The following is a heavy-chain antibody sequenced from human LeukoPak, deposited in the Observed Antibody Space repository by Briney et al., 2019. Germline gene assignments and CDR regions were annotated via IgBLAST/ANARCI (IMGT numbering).Heavy chain of an antibody. CDR3: ARAIAVAGPGAFDI. J-gene: IGHJ3*02. CDR1: GDSVSSNSAA. Sequence: SQTLSLTCAISGDSVSSNSAAWNWIRQSPSRGLEWLGRTYYRSKWYNDYAVSVKSRITINPDTSKNQFSLQLNPVTPEDTAVYYCARAIAVAGPGAFDIWGQGTMVTVSS. D-gene: IGHD6-19*01. CDR2: TYYRSKWYN. V-gene: IGHV6-1*01.